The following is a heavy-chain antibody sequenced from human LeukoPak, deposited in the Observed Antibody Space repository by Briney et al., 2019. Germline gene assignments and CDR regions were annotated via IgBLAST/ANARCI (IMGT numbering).Heavy chain of an antibody. CDR2: IIPIFGTA. V-gene: IGHV1-69*01. D-gene: IGHD3-22*01. J-gene: IGHJ5*02. CDR1: GGTFSSYA. Sequence: GSSVKVSCKASGGTFSSYAISWVRQAPGQGLEWMGGIIPIFGTANYAQKFQGRVTITADESTSTAYMELSSLRSEDTAVYYCAGGYYDSSGYYYRGAWFDPWGQGTLVTVSS. CDR3: AGGYYDSSGYYYRGAWFDP.